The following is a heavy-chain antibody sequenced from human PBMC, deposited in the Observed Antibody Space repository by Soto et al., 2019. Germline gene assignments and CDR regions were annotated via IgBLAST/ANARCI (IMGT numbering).Heavy chain of an antibody. V-gene: IGHV1-58*01. CDR2: IVVGSGNT. Sequence: SVKVSCKASGFTFTSSAVQWVRQARGQRLEWIGWIVVGSGNTNYAQKFQERVTITRDMSTSTAYMELSSLRSEDTAVYYCAADRGGNCSGGSCSDYYGMDVWGQGTTVTVSS. D-gene: IGHD2-15*01. CDR1: GFTFTSSA. J-gene: IGHJ6*02. CDR3: AADRGGNCSGGSCSDYYGMDV.